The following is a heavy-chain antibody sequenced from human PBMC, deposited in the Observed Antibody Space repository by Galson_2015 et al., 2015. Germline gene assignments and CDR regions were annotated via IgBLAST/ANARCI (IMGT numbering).Heavy chain of an antibody. CDR1: GGTFSHYA. J-gene: IGHJ6*03. CDR2: IIPIFRTT. Sequence: SVKVSCKASGGTFSHYAISWVRQAPGQGLEWMGGIIPIFRTTNNAQKFQGRVTFSADELTSTAYMELSRLKFEDTAVYYCARAQLGDFSNYRGYDYHYYMDVWGKGTTVTVSS. V-gene: IGHV1-69*13. CDR3: ARAQLGDFSNYRGYDYHYYMDV. D-gene: IGHD4-11*01.